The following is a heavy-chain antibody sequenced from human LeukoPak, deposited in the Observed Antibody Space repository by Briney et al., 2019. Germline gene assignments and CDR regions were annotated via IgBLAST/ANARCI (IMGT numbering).Heavy chain of an antibody. J-gene: IGHJ6*02. CDR3: ARGYCSGGSCYGAYYYYGMDV. D-gene: IGHD2-15*01. V-gene: IGHV1-69*13. Sequence: SVKVSCKASGGTFSSYAISWVRQAPGQGLEWMGGIIPIFGTANYAQKFQGRVTITADESTSTAYMELSSLRSEDTAVYYCARGYCSGGSCYGAYYYYGMDVWGQGTTVTVSS. CDR1: GGTFSSYA. CDR2: IIPIFGTA.